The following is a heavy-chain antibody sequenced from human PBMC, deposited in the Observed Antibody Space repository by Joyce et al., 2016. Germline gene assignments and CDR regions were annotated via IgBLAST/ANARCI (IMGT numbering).Heavy chain of an antibody. CDR3: VTGLCIGTACHWDDAFDV. Sequence: EVQLVESGGGLVKPGGSLRLSCAASGFSFRNAWVTWVRQGQGKGLAWVGRVKRKSQGGTTDDAAPVKGRFTISRDDSRDTAYLQMNSLKSEDTGVYFCVTGLCIGTACHWDDAFDVWGQGTMVTVSS. D-gene: IGHD2-2*01. CDR2: VKRKSQGGTT. V-gene: IGHV3-15*01. J-gene: IGHJ3*01. CDR1: GFSFRNAW.